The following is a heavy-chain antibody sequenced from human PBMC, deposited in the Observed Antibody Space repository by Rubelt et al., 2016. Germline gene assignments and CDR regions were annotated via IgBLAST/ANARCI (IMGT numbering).Heavy chain of an antibody. CDR2: VDWDDDK. V-gene: IGHV2-70*15. J-gene: IGHJ4*02. CDR1: GFSLTTSGMC. CDR3: ARIHSSGWCDY. Sequence: QVTLRESGPALVKPTQTLTLTCTFSGFSLTTSGMCVSWIRQPPGKALEWLARVDWDDDKYYNKSLKTRLTISKDTSKNQVVLTMTNMDPVDTATYYCARIHSSGWCDYWGQGTLVTVSS. D-gene: IGHD3-22*01.